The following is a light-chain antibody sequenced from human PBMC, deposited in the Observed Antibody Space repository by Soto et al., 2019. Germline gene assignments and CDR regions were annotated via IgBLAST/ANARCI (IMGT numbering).Light chain of an antibody. CDR3: QQGYTTRWT. J-gene: IGKJ1*01. CDR1: QNIRSY. Sequence: DIQMTQSPTSLSASVGDRVTISCRAGQNIRSYLNWYQQIPGKALNLLIYATSILQTGVPSRFSGTGSGTDFTLTINGLQPEDFATYYCQQGYTTRWTFGQGTKVDIK. CDR2: ATS. V-gene: IGKV1-39*01.